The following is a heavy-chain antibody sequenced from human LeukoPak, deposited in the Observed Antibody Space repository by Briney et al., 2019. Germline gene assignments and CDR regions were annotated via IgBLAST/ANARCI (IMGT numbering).Heavy chain of an antibody. CDR1: GGSISSGDYD. V-gene: IGHV4-30-4*08. CDR2: IYYSGST. D-gene: IGHD5-12*01. CDR3: ARTHSDYEYYFDY. J-gene: IGHJ4*02. Sequence: PSQTLSLTCSVSGGSISSGDYDWSWIRQPPGKGLEWIGYIYYSGSTYYSPSLKSRVTISVDTSKNQFSLKLSSVTAADTAVYYCARTHSDYEYYFDYWGQGTLVTVSS.